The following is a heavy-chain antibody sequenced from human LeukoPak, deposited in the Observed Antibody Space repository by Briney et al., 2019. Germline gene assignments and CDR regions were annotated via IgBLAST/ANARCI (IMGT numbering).Heavy chain of an antibody. Sequence: GGSLRLSCAASGFTFSSYAMSWVRQAPGKGLEWVSGVSGSGSSTYYPDSVKGRFTISRDNSKNTLYLQMNSLRAEDTAVYFCAKGGHSSGWYYFDYWGQGTLVTVSS. J-gene: IGHJ4*02. D-gene: IGHD6-19*01. CDR2: VSGSGSST. CDR1: GFTFSSYA. CDR3: AKGGHSSGWYYFDY. V-gene: IGHV3-23*01.